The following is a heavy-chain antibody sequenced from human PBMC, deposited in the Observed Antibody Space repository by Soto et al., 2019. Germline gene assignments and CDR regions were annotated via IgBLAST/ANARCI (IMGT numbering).Heavy chain of an antibody. CDR1: GFTFNRST. CDR3: ARASEGDFWSGYYYGMDV. Sequence: EVQLVESGGGLVKPGGSLRLSCTASGFTFNRSTMNWVRQAPGKGPEWVSSITSDSGDINYADSVRGRFTISRDNAKNSLYLPMSSLRAEDTAVYYCARASEGDFWSGYYYGMDVWGQGTTVTVSS. D-gene: IGHD3-3*01. V-gene: IGHV3-21*02. CDR2: ITSDSGDI. J-gene: IGHJ6*02.